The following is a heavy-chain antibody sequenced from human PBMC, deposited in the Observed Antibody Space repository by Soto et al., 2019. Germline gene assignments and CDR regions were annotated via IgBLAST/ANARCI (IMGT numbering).Heavy chain of an antibody. CDR3: ARDRRIAAAGAWWFDP. CDR2: IYSGGST. CDR1: GFTVSSNY. J-gene: IGHJ5*02. D-gene: IGHD6-13*01. Sequence: EVQLVESGGGLVRPGGSLRLSCAASGFTVSSNYMSWVRQAPGKGLEWVSVIYSGGSTYYADSVKGRFTIYRDNSKNTLYLQMNSLRAEDTAVYYCARDRRIAAAGAWWFDPWGQGTLVTVSS. V-gene: IGHV3-66*01.